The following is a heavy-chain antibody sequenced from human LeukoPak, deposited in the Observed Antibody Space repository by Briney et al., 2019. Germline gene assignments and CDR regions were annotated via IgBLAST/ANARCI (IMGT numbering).Heavy chain of an antibody. CDR1: GFTFSSYA. V-gene: IGHV3-23*01. J-gene: IGHJ6*02. Sequence: GGSLRLSCAASGFTFSSYAMSWVRQAPGKGLEWVSAIGGSGGSTYYADSVKGRFTISRDNSKNTLYLQMNSLRAEDTAVYYCALSGYDPKAYYYYGMDVWGQGTTVTVSS. CDR3: ALSGYDPKAYYYYGMDV. CDR2: IGGSGGST. D-gene: IGHD5-12*01.